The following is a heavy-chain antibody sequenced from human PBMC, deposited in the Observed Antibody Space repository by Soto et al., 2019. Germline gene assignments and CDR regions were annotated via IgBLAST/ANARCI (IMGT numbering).Heavy chain of an antibody. CDR3: ARQQWLGTDY. V-gene: IGHV3-30-3*01. D-gene: IGHD6-19*01. CDR1: GFTFSSYA. J-gene: IGHJ4*02. CDR2: ISYDGSNK. Sequence: QVQLVESGGGVVQPGRSLRLSCAASGFTFSSYAMHWVRQAPGKGLEWVAVISYDGSNKYYADSVKGRFTISRDNSKNRLYLQMNSLRAEDTAVYYCARQQWLGTDYWGQGTLVTVSS.